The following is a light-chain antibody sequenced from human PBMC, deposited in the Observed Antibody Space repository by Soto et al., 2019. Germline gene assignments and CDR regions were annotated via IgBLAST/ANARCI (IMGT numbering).Light chain of an antibody. V-gene: IGLV2-14*01. CDR2: DVS. CDR3: CSYTTSSPPVV. Sequence: QSALTQPASVSGSPGQSITISCTGTSSDVGGYNYVSWYQQHPGKAPKLMIYDVSNRPSGVSNRFSGSKSGNTASLTISGVQDEDETAYYCCSYTTSSPPVVFGGGTQLTVL. J-gene: IGLJ2*01. CDR1: SSDVGGYNY.